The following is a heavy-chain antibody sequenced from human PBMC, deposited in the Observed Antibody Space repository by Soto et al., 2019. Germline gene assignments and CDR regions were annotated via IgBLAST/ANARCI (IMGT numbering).Heavy chain of an antibody. CDR1: GFPFISYG. J-gene: IGHJ4*02. CDR2: ISYDGSNK. CDR3: AKGPTNCVWFLPKYYFYY. D-gene: IGHD3-10*01. V-gene: IGHV3-30*18. Sequence: GGSLTLSCAASGFPFISYGLHWVRQAPGTGLAWVAVISYDGSNKYYADSVKGRSTISRDNSTTTLYLQMNSLRAEDTAVYYCAKGPTNCVWFLPKYYFYYWGQGNLVTV.